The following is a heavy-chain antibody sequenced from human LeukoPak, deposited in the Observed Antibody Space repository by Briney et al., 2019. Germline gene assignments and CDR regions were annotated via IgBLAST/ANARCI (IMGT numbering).Heavy chain of an antibody. V-gene: IGHV4-59*08. J-gene: IGHJ3*02. CDR3: ARRVAGLDAFDI. D-gene: IGHD6-19*01. CDR2: VYYSGST. Sequence: SETLSLTCTVSGGSISSYSWSWIRQPPGKGLEWIGYVYYSGSTNYNPSLKSRVTISVDTSKNQFSLKLSSVTAADTAVYYCARRVAGLDAFDIWGQGTMVTVSS. CDR1: GGSISSYS.